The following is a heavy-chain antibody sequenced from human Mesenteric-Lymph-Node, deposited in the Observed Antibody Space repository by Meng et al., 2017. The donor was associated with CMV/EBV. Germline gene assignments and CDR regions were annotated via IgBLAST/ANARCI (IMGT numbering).Heavy chain of an antibody. Sequence: SETLSLTCTVSGGSINSYYWSWIRQPPGKGLEWIAYIYFSGSTNYNASLRSRATISLDTSKSQFSLMLTSVTAADTAVYYCARERRMTTVTSGGMDVWGQGTTVTVSS. V-gene: IGHV4-59*01. CDR2: IYFSGST. D-gene: IGHD4-11*01. CDR3: ARERRMTTVTSGGMDV. J-gene: IGHJ6*02. CDR1: GGSINSYY.